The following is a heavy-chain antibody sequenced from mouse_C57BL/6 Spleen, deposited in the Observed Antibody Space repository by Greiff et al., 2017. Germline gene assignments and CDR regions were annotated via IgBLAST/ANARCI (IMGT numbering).Heavy chain of an antibody. CDR2: LTTGSGGT. CDR1: GYAFTHSL. D-gene: IGHD2-2*01. Sequence: VQLQQSGAELVRPGPSVKVSCKASGYAFTHSLLAWVQQRPGQGLAWIGVLTTGSGGTNYNEKFKGKATLTAAKSSSTAYMQLSSLTAEDSAVYFCARGLRRIRYFDVWGTGTTGTVAS. V-gene: IGHV1-54*01. CDR3: ARGLRRIRYFDV. J-gene: IGHJ1*03.